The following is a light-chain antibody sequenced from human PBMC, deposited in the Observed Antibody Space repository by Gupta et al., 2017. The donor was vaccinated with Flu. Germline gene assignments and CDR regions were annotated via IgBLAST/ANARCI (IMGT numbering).Light chain of an antibody. Sequence: QTARVSCGGTNIRSKGVHWYQQKPGQAPGLVVYGDSDRHSGSPERFSRSNSGDTATLTITRVEAGDEADYYCQMWSTSSDRHCVFGTGTKVTVL. V-gene: IGLV3-21*02. CDR3: QMWSTSSDRHCV. CDR1: NIRSKG. J-gene: IGLJ1*01. CDR2: GDS.